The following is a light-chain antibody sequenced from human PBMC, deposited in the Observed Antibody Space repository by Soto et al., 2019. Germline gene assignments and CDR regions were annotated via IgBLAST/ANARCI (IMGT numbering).Light chain of an antibody. CDR3: QTWGSGIQV. J-gene: IGLJ2*01. Sequence: QPVLTQSPSASASLGASVKLTCTLSSGHSSYAIAWHQQQPEKGPRYLMKLNSDGSHSKGDGIPDRFSGSSSWDERYLIISSLQSEDEADYYCQTWGSGIQVFGGGTKLTVL. CDR1: SGHSSYA. CDR2: LNSDGSH. V-gene: IGLV4-69*01.